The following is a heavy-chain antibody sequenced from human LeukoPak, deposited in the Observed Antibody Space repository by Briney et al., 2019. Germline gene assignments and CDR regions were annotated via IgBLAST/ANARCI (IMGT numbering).Heavy chain of an antibody. CDR1: GGTFSSYA. V-gene: IGHV1-69*06. J-gene: IGHJ5*02. D-gene: IGHD2-2*01. Sequence: SVKLSCKASGGTFSSYAISWVRQAPGQGLEWMGRIIPIFGTANYAQKFQGRVTITADKSTSTAYMELSSLRSEDTAVYYCASLGQHCSSTSCYDGKRFDPWGQGTLVTVSS. CDR2: IIPIFGTA. CDR3: ASLGQHCSSTSCYDGKRFDP.